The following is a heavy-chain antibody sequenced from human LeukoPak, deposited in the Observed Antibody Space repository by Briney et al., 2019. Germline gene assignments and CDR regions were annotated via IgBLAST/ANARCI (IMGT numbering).Heavy chain of an antibody. CDR3: ASYCSGGSCYSGYNWFDP. J-gene: IGHJ5*02. V-gene: IGHV3-30*02. Sequence: GGSLRLSCAASGFTFSSYWMSWVRQAPGKGLEWVAFIRYDGSNKYYADSVKGRFTISRDNSKNTLYLQMNSLRAEDTAVYYCASYCSGGSCYSGYNWFDPWGQGTLVTVSS. CDR1: GFTFSSYW. CDR2: IRYDGSNK. D-gene: IGHD2-15*01.